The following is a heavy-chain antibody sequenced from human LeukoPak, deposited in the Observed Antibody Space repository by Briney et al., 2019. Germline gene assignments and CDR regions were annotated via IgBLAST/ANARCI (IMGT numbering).Heavy chain of an antibody. CDR3: AKDGGPYSSGSEYLQH. J-gene: IGHJ1*01. Sequence: PGGSLRLSCAASGFTYSTYGMHWVRQAPGKGLEWVAVISFDGTNKYYADSVKGRFTISRDNSKNTLYLQMNSLRPEDTAVYYCAKDGGPYSSGSEYLQHWGQGTLVTVSS. V-gene: IGHV3-30*18. CDR1: GFTYSTYG. CDR2: ISFDGTNK. D-gene: IGHD6-19*01.